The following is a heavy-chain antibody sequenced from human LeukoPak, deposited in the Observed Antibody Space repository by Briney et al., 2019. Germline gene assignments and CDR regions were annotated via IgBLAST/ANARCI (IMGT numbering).Heavy chain of an antibody. CDR1: GFTFSSYA. V-gene: IGHV3-23*01. J-gene: IGHJ5*02. D-gene: IGHD3-3*01. CDR2: VSGSGGST. CDR3: ARAGYDFWSPGRFDP. Sequence: GGSLRLSCAASGFTFSSYAMSWVRQAPGKGLEWVSAVSGSGGSTYYADSVKGRFTISRDNAKNSLYLQMNSLRAEDTAVYYCARAGYDFWSPGRFDPWGQGTLVTVSS.